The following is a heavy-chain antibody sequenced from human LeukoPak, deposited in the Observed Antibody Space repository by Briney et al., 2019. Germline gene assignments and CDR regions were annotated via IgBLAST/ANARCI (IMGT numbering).Heavy chain of an antibody. CDR3: ALGYCSGGSCYKGFDP. CDR2: MNPNSGNT. D-gene: IGHD2-15*01. Sequence: GASVKVSCKASGYTFTSYDINWVRQAPGQGLEWMGWMNPNSGNTGYAQKFQGRVTMTRNTSISTAYMELSSLRSEDTAVYYCALGYCSGGSCYKGFDPWGQGTLVTVSS. J-gene: IGHJ5*02. V-gene: IGHV1-8*01. CDR1: GYTFTSYD.